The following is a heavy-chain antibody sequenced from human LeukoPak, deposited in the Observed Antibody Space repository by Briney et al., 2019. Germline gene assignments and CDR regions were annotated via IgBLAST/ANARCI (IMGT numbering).Heavy chain of an antibody. CDR2: IYTSGST. Sequence: NPSETLSLTCTVSGCSISSGSCYWSWIRQPAGKGLEWIGRIYTSGSTNYNPSLKSRVTISVDTSKNQFSLKLSSVTAAASAVDYCAKESSIVGALVSDAFHMCRQGRMVTVSS. J-gene: IGHJ3*02. CDR3: AKESSIVGALVSDAFHM. CDR1: GCSISSGSCY. D-gene: IGHD1-26*01. V-gene: IGHV4-61*02.